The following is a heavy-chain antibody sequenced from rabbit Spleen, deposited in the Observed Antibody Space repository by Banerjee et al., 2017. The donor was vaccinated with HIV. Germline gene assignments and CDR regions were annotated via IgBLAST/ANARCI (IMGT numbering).Heavy chain of an antibody. J-gene: IGHJ4*01. Sequence: QEQLVESGGGLVQPGGSLKLSCTVSGFDISKYGVTWVRQAPGKGLEWIGYIDPIFGVSYCATWVNGRFTISSHDAQNTLYLQLNSLTAADTATYFCVRARPYTFVLWGQGTLVTVS. V-gene: IGHV1S8*01. CDR3: VRARPYTFVL. D-gene: IGHD1-1*01. CDR2: IDPIFGVS. CDR1: GFDISKYG.